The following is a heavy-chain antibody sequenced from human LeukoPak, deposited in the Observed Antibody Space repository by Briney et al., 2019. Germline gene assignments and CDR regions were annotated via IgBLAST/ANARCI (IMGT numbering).Heavy chain of an antibody. Sequence: GGSLRPSCAASGFTFSSYSMNWVRQAPGKGLEWVSSISSSSSYIYYADSVKGRFTISRDNAKNSLYLQMNSLRAEDTAVYYCAAAGDYYYYYGMGVWGQGTTVTVSS. CDR3: AAAGDYYYYYGMGV. CDR1: GFTFSSYS. J-gene: IGHJ6*02. V-gene: IGHV3-21*01. CDR2: ISSSSSYI. D-gene: IGHD6-13*01.